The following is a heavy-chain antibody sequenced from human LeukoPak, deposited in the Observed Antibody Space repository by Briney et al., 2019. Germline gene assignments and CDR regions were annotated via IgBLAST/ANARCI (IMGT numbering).Heavy chain of an antibody. CDR3: AKDIVATGDMYYFDY. CDR1: GFTFSSYA. CDR2: ISGSGGST. Sequence: GGSLRLSCAASGFTFSSYAMIWVRQAPGKGLEWVSAISGSGGSTYYADSVKGRFTISRDNSKNTLYLQMNSLRAEDTAVYYCAKDIVATGDMYYFDYWGQGTLVTVSS. J-gene: IGHJ4*02. V-gene: IGHV3-23*01. D-gene: IGHD5-12*01.